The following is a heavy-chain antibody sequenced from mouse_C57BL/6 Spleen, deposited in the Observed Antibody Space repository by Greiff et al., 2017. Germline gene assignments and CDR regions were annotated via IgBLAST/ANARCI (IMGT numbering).Heavy chain of an antibody. CDR1: GYTFTSYW. CDR2: IDPSDSYT. CDR3: ARGDGV. Sequence: VQLQESGAELVKPGASVKLSCKASGYTFTSYWMQWVKQRPGQGLEWIGEIDPSDSYTNYNQKFKGKATLTVDTSSSTAYMQLSSLTSEDSAVYYCARGDGVWGTGTTVTVSS. V-gene: IGHV1-50*01. J-gene: IGHJ1*03. D-gene: IGHD2-3*01.